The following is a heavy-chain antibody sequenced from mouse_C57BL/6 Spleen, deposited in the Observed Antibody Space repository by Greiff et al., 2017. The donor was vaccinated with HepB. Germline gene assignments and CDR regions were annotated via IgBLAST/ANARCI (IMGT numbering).Heavy chain of an antibody. D-gene: IGHD2-4*01. V-gene: IGHV3-6*01. J-gene: IGHJ3*01. CDR2: ISYDGSN. CDR1: GYSITSGYY. CDR3: AREEGYDYDGAWCAY. Sequence: EVKLQESGPGLVKPSQSLSLTCSVTGYSITSGYYWNWIRQFPGNKLEWMGYISYDGSNNYNPSLKNRISITRDTSKNQFFLKLNSVTTEDTATYDWAREEGYDYDGAWCAYWGQGTLVTVSA.